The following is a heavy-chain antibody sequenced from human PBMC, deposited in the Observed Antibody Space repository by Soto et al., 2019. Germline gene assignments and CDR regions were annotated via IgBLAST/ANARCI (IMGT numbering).Heavy chain of an antibody. D-gene: IGHD3-9*01. V-gene: IGHV5-10-1*01. CDR3: ARFASDILTGYRGVVSINDY. J-gene: IGHJ4*02. CDR2: IDPSDSYT. CDR1: GYSFTSYW. Sequence: RGESLKISCKGSGYSFTSYWISWVRQMPGKGLEWMGRIDPSDSYTNYSPSFQGHVTISADKSISTAYLQWSSLKASDTAMYYCARFASDILTGYRGVVSINDYWGQGTLVTVSS.